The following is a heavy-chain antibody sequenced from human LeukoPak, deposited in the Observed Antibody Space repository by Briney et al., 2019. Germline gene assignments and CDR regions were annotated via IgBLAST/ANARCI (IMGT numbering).Heavy chain of an antibody. CDR1: GFSFSIYG. CDR2: ISYDGSNK. D-gene: IGHD1-26*01. J-gene: IGHJ4*02. Sequence: GRSLRLSCAASGFSFSIYGMHWVRQAPGKGLEWVAVISYDGSNKYYADSVKGRFTISRDNSKNTLYLQMNSLRAEDTAVYYCAKRIVGATKGSFDYWGQGTLVTVSS. V-gene: IGHV3-30*18. CDR3: AKRIVGATKGSFDY.